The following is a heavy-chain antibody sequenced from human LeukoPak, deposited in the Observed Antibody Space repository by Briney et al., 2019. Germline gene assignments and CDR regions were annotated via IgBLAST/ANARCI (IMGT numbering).Heavy chain of an antibody. CDR2: IYYSGST. CDR3: ARDRLSYYYYYMDV. V-gene: IGHV4-59*01. CDR1: GGSISSYY. Sequence: PSETLSLTCTVSGGSISSYYWSWIRQPPGKGLEWIGYIYYSGSTNYNPSLKSRVTISVDTSKDQFSLKLSSVTAADTAVYYCARDRLSYYYYYMDVWGKGTTVTVSS. J-gene: IGHJ6*03.